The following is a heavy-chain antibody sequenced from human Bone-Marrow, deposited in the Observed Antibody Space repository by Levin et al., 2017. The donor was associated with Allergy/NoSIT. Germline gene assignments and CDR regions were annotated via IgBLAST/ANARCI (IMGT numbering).Heavy chain of an antibody. J-gene: IGHJ5*01. CDR1: GFTFNTYF. CDR2: ITPDGRIT. Sequence: GESLKISCAASGFTFNTYFLHWIRQVPGKGLEWVSNITPDGRITGYADSVKGRFTISRDNARFTLHLQMNNLRVEDTAVYFCARDDPGPIPTDSWGHGTLVTVSS. CDR3: ARDDPGPIPTDS. V-gene: IGHV3-74*01.